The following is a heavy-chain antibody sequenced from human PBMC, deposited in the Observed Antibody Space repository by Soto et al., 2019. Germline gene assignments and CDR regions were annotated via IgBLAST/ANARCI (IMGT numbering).Heavy chain of an antibody. D-gene: IGHD1-7*01. Sequence: SETLSLTCRVSGAYISDFSWSWIRQPAGKGLGWIGRITINGNTQKNPSFKSRATMSIDTSRNHFSLNLQSATAADTALYYCARETGENWTYEAHWGPGTLVTVSS. V-gene: IGHV4-4*07. CDR1: GAYISDFS. CDR2: ITINGNT. CDR3: ARETGENWTYEAH. J-gene: IGHJ1*01.